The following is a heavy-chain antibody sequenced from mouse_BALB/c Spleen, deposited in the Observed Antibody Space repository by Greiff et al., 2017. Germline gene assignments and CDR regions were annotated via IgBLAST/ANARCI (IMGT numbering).Heavy chain of an antibody. CDR1: GFDFSRYW. J-gene: IGHJ4*01. Sequence: EVKLEESGGGLVQPGGSLKLSCAASGFDFSRYWMSWVRQAPGKGLEWIGEINPDSSTINYTPSLKDKFIISRDNAKNTLYLQMSIVRTEETALYNCAKVGSTAIAMDYWGQGTSVTVSS. CDR2: INPDSSTI. V-gene: IGHV4-1*02. CDR3: AKVGSTAIAMDY. D-gene: IGHD1-2*01.